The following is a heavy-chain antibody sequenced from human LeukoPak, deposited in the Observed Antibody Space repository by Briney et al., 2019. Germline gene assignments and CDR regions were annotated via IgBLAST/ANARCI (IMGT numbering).Heavy chain of an antibody. CDR2: ISGSGGST. CDR1: GFTFSSYA. D-gene: IGHD2-15*01. CDR3: AKGGSSNSYYGMDV. Sequence: GEPLRLSCAASGFTFSSYAMSWVRQAPGKGLEWLSAISGSGGSTYYADSVKGRFTISRDNSKNTLYLQMNSLRAEDTAVYYCAKGGSSNSYYGMDVWGQGTTVTVSS. J-gene: IGHJ6*02. V-gene: IGHV3-23*01.